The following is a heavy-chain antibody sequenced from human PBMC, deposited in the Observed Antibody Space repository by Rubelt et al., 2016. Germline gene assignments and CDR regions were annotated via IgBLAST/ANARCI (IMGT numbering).Heavy chain of an antibody. CDR1: GYTFTSYA. V-gene: IGHV1-3*01. J-gene: IGHJ5*02. CDR2: INAGNGNT. Sequence: QVQLVQSGAEVKKPGASVKVSCKASGYTFTSYAMHWVRQAPGQRLEWMGWINAGNGNTKYSQKFQGRVTITRATSASTAYMELSSLRSEDTAVYYCAGVIWGSGWSNNWFDPWGQGTLVTVSS. D-gene: IGHD6-19*01. CDR3: AGVIWGSGWSNNWFDP.